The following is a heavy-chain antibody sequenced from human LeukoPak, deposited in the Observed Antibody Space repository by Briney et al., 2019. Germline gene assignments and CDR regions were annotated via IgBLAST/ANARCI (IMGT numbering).Heavy chain of an antibody. CDR2: IYYSGST. CDR3: ASSSSVRFLEWLLSY. J-gene: IGHJ4*02. CDR1: GGSISSSSYY. D-gene: IGHD3-3*01. V-gene: IGHV4-39*01. Sequence: SETLSLTCTVSGGSISSSSYYWGWICQPPGKGLEWIGSIYYSGSTYYNPSLKSRVTISVDTSKNQFSLKLSSVTAADTAVYYCASSSSVRFLEWLLSYWGQGTLVTVSS.